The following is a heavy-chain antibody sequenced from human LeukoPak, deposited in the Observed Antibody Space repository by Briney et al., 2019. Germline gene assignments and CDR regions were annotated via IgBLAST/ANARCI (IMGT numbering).Heavy chain of an antibody. J-gene: IGHJ4*02. V-gene: IGHV3-7*01. Sequence: GGSLRLSCAASGFTFSSSWMSWVRQAPGKGLEWAAHIKQDGSDKYYVDSVKGRFTISRDNAKNSLYLQLNSLRVEDTAMYYCARHSSGSYYTYWGQGTLVTVSS. D-gene: IGHD3-10*01. CDR3: ARHSSGSYYTY. CDR2: IKQDGSDK. CDR1: GFTFSSSW.